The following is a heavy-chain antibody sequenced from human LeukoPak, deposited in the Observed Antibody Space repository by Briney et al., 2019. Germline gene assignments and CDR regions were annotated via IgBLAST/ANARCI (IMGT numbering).Heavy chain of an antibody. CDR2: IYYSGST. Sequence: SETLSLTCTVSGGSISSSSYYWGWIRQPPGKGLEWIGYIYYSGSTNYNPSLKSRVTISVDTSKNQFSLKLSSVTAADTAVYYCARDLEYSSSSGHQYWYFDLWGRGTLVTVSS. D-gene: IGHD6-6*01. CDR3: ARDLEYSSSSGHQYWYFDL. CDR1: GGSISSSSYY. J-gene: IGHJ2*01. V-gene: IGHV4-61*05.